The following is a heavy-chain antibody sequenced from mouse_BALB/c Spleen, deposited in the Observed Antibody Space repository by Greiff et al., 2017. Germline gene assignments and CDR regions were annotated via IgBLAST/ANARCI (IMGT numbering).Heavy chain of an antibody. Sequence: EVKLMESGPGLVKPSQTVTLTCTVTGISITTGNYRWSWIRQFPGNKLEWIGYIYYSGTITYNPSLTSRTTITRDTSKNQFFLEMNSLTAEDTATYYCARGDGSSSDWYFDVWGAGTTVTVSS. D-gene: IGHD1-1*01. CDR3: ARGDGSSSDWYFDV. J-gene: IGHJ1*01. V-gene: IGHV3-5*02. CDR2: IYYSGTI. CDR1: GISITTGNYR.